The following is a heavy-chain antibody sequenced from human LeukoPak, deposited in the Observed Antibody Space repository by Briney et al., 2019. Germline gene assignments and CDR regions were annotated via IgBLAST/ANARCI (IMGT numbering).Heavy chain of an antibody. CDR3: ARVRRDGYNSYYYYDIDV. V-gene: IGHV4-34*01. CDR2: IKQSGST. J-gene: IGHJ6*03. Sequence: SETLSLTCAVNGGSFSGYYWSWIRQPPGKGLEWIGEIKQSGSTNYNPSLKSRVTISVDTSKNQFSLELSSVTAADTAVYYCARVRRDGYNSYYYYDIDVWGKGTTVTVSS. D-gene: IGHD5-24*01. CDR1: GGSFSGYY.